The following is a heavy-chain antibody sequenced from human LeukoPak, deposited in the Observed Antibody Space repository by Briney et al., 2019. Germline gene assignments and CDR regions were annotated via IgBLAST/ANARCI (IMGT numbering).Heavy chain of an antibody. CDR3: ARGVMTVSSGMEEN. V-gene: IGHV3-23*01. Sequence: GGSLRLSCVASGFTFSTHAMGWVRQAPGKGLEWVSAISGSGYSTYYADSVKGRFTISRDNSKNTLYLQMNSLRAEDTAVYYCARGVMTVSSGMEENWGQGTLVTVSS. D-gene: IGHD1-1*01. CDR2: ISGSGYST. J-gene: IGHJ4*02. CDR1: GFTFSTHA.